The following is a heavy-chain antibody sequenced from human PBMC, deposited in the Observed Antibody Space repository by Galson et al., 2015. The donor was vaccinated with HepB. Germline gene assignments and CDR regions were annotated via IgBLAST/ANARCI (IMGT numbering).Heavy chain of an antibody. CDR1: GYTFTSYA. Sequence: SVKVSCKASGYTFTSYAMHWVRQAPGQRLEWMGWINAGDGNTKYSQKFQGRVTITRDTSASTAYMELSSLRSEDTAVYYCASSGLDFWSGSLLDYWGQGTLVTVSS. CDR2: INAGDGNT. J-gene: IGHJ4*02. D-gene: IGHD3-3*01. V-gene: IGHV1-3*01. CDR3: ASSGLDFWSGSLLDY.